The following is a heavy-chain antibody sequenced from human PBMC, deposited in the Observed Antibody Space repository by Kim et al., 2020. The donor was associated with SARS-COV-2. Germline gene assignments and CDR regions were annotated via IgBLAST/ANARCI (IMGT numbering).Heavy chain of an antibody. CDR3: ARGPPDCSSTSCHYYGMDV. CDR2: IYPGDSDT. Sequence: GESLKISCKGSGYSFTSYWIGWVRQMPGKGLEWMGIIYPGDSDTRYSPSFQGQVTISADKSISTAYLQWSSLKASDTAMYYCARGPPDCSSTSCHYYGMDVWGQGTTVTVSS. D-gene: IGHD2-2*01. V-gene: IGHV5-51*01. J-gene: IGHJ6*02. CDR1: GYSFTSYW.